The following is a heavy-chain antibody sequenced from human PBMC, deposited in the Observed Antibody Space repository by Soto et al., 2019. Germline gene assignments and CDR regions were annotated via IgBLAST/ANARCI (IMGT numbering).Heavy chain of an antibody. J-gene: IGHJ3*01. CDR2: IIPILKRT. CDR1: GGTLNSYG. V-gene: IGHV1-69*01. Sequence: QVPLVQSGAEVKKPGSSVKVSCKTSGGTLNSYGINWVRQAPGQGLEYLGGIIPILKRTNYAQKSQGRVTITADESTSTVYMEMRSLTSEDTAVYYCARGSPDGYYASGIYGTYAFDLWGQGTMVTVSS. D-gene: IGHD3-10*01. CDR3: ARGSPDGYYASGIYGTYAFDL.